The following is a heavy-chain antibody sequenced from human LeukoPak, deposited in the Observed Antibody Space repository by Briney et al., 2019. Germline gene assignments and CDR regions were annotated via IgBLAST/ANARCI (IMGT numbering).Heavy chain of an antibody. J-gene: IGHJ4*02. CDR1: GGTFSSYA. D-gene: IGHD3-3*01. CDR3: ARARMYYDFWSGYSDY. V-gene: IGHV1-69*04. Sequence: SVKVSCKASGGTFSSYAISWVRQAPGQGLEWMGRIIPILGIANYAQKFQGRVTITADKSTSTAYMELSSLRSDDTAVYYCARARMYYDFWSGYSDYWGQGTLVTVSS. CDR2: IIPILGIA.